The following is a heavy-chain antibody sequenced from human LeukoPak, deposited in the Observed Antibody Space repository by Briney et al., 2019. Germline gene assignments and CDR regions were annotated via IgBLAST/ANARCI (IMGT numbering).Heavy chain of an antibody. Sequence: SETLSLTCTVSGGSISSYYWSWIRQPAGKGLEWIGRIYTSGSTNYNPSLKSRVTMSVDTSKNQFSLKLSSVTAADTAVYYCARVRRRDGYNSFDYWGQGTLVTVSS. CDR3: ARVRRRDGYNSFDY. J-gene: IGHJ4*02. D-gene: IGHD5-24*01. CDR2: IYTSGST. CDR1: GGSISSYY. V-gene: IGHV4-4*07.